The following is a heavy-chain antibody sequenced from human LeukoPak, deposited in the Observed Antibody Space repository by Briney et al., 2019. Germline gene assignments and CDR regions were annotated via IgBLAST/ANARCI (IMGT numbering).Heavy chain of an antibody. CDR2: IYTSGST. CDR3: ARGAHCSSGKCSFFDY. Sequence: KSSETLSLTCTVSGGSVNNYYWSWLRQPAGRGLEWIGRIYTSGSTNYKSSLKSRLTMSVDTSKSQLSLNLSSVTAADTAVYYCARGAHCSSGKCSFFDYWGQGTLVTVSS. D-gene: IGHD2-2*01. V-gene: IGHV4-4*07. J-gene: IGHJ4*02. CDR1: GGSVNNYY.